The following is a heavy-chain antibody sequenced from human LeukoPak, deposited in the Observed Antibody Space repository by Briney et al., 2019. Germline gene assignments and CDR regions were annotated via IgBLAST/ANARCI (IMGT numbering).Heavy chain of an antibody. V-gene: IGHV4-34*01. CDR2: INHSGST. J-gene: IGHJ4*02. D-gene: IGHD3-10*01. CDR3: AGSRGAHYFDF. CDR1: GGSFSGYY. Sequence: SETLSLTCAVYGGSFSGYYWSWIRQPPGKGLEWIGEINHSGSTNYNPSLKSRVTISVDTSKNQFSLKLSSVTAADTAVYYCAGSRGAHYFDFWGQGTLVTVSS.